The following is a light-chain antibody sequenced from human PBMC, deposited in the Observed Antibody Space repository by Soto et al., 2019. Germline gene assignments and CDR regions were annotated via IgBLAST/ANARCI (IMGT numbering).Light chain of an antibody. CDR3: LQDYDYLWT. J-gene: IGKJ1*01. Sequence: AIQMTQSPSSLSAPVGDSITITCRASQDIRSDLGWYQQKPGRAPKLLIYDASSLQGGVPSRFSGSGSGTDFTLTISSLQPEDFATYYCLQDYDYLWTFGQGTKVDIK. CDR1: QDIRSD. V-gene: IGKV1-6*01. CDR2: DAS.